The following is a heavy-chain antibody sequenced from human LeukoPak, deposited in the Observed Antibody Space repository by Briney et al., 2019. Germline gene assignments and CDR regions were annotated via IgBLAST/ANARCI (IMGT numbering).Heavy chain of an antibody. CDR1: GGSISSYY. CDR3: ARLFTSAGIWFDP. J-gene: IGHJ5*02. D-gene: IGHD2-2*01. Sequence: SETLSLTCTVSGGSISSYYWSWIRQPPGKGLEWIGYIYYSGSTNYNPSLKSRVTISVDTSKNQFSLKLSSVAAADTAVYYCARLFTSAGIWFDPWGQGTLVTVSS. V-gene: IGHV4-59*01. CDR2: IYYSGST.